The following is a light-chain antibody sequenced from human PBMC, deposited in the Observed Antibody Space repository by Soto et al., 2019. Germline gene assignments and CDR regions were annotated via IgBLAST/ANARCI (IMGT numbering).Light chain of an antibody. V-gene: IGKV1-27*01. CDR3: QKYNSVPFT. J-gene: IGKJ3*01. Sequence: DIQMTQSPPSLSASVGDRVTITCRASQGISNYLAWYQQKPGKVPKLLIYAASTLQSGVPSRSSASGSGTYFTLTISSLQPEDVATYYCQKYNSVPFTFAPGTKVEIK. CDR2: AAS. CDR1: QGISNY.